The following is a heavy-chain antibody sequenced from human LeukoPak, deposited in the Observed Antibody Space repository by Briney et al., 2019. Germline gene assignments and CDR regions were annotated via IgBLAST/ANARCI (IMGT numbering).Heavy chain of an antibody. J-gene: IGHJ4*02. CDR2: ISSSGSTI. CDR3: ARDGDYDILTGDLYYFDY. Sequence: GGSLRPSCAASGFTFSCYEMNWVRQAPGKGLEWVSYISSSGSTIYYADSVKGRFTISRDNAKNSLYLQMNSLRAEDTAVYYCARDGDYDILTGDLYYFDYWGQGTLVTVSS. V-gene: IGHV3-48*03. D-gene: IGHD3-9*01. CDR1: GFTFSCYE.